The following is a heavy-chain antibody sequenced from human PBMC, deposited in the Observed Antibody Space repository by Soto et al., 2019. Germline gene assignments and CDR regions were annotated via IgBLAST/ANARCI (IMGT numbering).Heavy chain of an antibody. D-gene: IGHD6-13*01. Sequence: QVQLVQSGAEVKKTGSSVKVSCKASGGMFSTFGFSWVRQAPGQGPEWIGGIIPILTTPNYAERFQGRVTIVAEELTTTAYMELSSLRSEDTAMYYCATSVGIAATGEDGLDVWGQGTSVTVSS. CDR2: IIPILTTP. J-gene: IGHJ6*02. CDR1: GGMFSTFG. V-gene: IGHV1-69*01. CDR3: ATSVGIAATGEDGLDV.